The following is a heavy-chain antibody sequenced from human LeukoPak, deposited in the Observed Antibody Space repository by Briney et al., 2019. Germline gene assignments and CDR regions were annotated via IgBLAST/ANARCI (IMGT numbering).Heavy chain of an antibody. V-gene: IGHV3-7*01. D-gene: IGHD2-15*01. CDR3: ARDYCSGGSCYDY. J-gene: IGHJ4*02. CDR1: GFTFSSYW. Sequence: TGGSLRLSCAASGFTFSSYWMSWVRQAPGKGLEWVANIKQDGSEKYYVDSVKGRLTISRDNAKNSLYLQMNSLRAEDTAVYYCARDYCSGGSCYDYWGQGTLVTVSS. CDR2: IKQDGSEK.